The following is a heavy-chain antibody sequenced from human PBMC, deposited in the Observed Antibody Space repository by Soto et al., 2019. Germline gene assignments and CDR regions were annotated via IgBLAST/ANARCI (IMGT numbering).Heavy chain of an antibody. CDR1: GFTFSSYG. Sequence: QVQLVESGGGVVQPGRSLRLSCAASGFTFSSYGMHWVRQAPGKGLEWVAVISYDGSEKYYAVSVKGRFTISRDNSKNTLYLQMSSLRAEDTAVYYCANGAVTTSLYYFDYWGQGTLVPVSS. CDR2: ISYDGSEK. CDR3: ANGAVTTSLYYFDY. V-gene: IGHV3-30*18. J-gene: IGHJ4*02. D-gene: IGHD4-17*01.